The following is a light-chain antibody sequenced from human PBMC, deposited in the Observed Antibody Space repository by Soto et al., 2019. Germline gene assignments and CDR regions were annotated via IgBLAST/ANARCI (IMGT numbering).Light chain of an antibody. CDR3: QPYNNWPLT. CDR2: DTS. Sequence: EIVLTQSPATLSSFPGDRVTLSCRASQYINTRLAWYQHRPGQTPRLLIYDTSTRATGVPTRFSGSRSGAEFTLTINSLQSEDFAVYYCQPYNNWPLTFGGGTKVEIK. V-gene: IGKV3-15*01. J-gene: IGKJ4*01. CDR1: QYINTR.